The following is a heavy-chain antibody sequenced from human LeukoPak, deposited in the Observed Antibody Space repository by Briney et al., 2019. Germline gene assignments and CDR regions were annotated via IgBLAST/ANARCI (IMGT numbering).Heavy chain of an antibody. CDR2: XKHDGSDT. J-gene: IGHJ4*02. V-gene: IGHV3-7*01. D-gene: IGHD6-19*01. CDR3: ARGVFSSGWYPDNFDC. CDR1: GFSFSSYW. Sequence: GGSLRLSCAASGFSFSSYWMSWFRQAPGKGLEWXANXKHDGSDTFYVDSLKGRFTISRDNAKNPLYLQMNGLRAEDTALYYCARGVFSSGWYPDNFDCWGQGTLVTVSS.